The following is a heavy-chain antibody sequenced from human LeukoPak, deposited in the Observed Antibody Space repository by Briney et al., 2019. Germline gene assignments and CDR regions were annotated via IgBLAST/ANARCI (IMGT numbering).Heavy chain of an antibody. V-gene: IGHV4-4*02. Sequence: PSGTLSLTCAVSGGSISSSNWWSWVRQPPGKGLEWIGEIYHSGSTNYNPSLKSRVTISVDKSKNQFSPKLSSVTAADTAVYYCARDGIQLDYYYGMDVWGKGTTVTVSS. CDR1: GGSISSSNW. CDR3: ARDGIQLDYYYGMDV. J-gene: IGHJ6*04. D-gene: IGHD5-18*01. CDR2: IYHSGST.